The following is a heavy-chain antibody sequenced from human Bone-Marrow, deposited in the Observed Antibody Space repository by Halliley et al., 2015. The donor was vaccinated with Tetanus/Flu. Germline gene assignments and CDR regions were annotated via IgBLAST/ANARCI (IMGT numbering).Heavy chain of an antibody. CDR2: SSSSYI. V-gene: IGHV3-21*06. CDR3: ARDHPYYFDSSGYNPHAFDI. D-gene: IGHD3-22*01. Sequence: SSSSYIKDADSVKGRFTISRDNAKNSLFLQMNSLRAEDTAVYYCARDHPYYFDSSGYNPHAFDIWGQGTMVTVSS. J-gene: IGHJ3*02.